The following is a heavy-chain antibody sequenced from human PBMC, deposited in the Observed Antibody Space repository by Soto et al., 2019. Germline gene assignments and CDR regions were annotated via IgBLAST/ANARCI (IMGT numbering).Heavy chain of an antibody. D-gene: IGHD1-26*01. V-gene: IGHV4-31*11. CDR1: GGSISSGGYY. CDR3: ARARGNLIVGATSGFDY. Sequence: QVQLQESGPGLVKPSQTLSLTCAVSGGSISSGGYYWSWIRQHPGKGLEWIGYIYYSGSTYYNPSLKSRVTISVDTSKNQFSLKLSSVTAADTAVYYCARARGNLIVGATSGFDYWGQGTLVTVSS. J-gene: IGHJ4*02. CDR2: IYYSGST.